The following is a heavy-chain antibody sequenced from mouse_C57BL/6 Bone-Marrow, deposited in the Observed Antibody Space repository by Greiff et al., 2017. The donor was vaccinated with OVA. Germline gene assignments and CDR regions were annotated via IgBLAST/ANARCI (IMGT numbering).Heavy chain of an antibody. V-gene: IGHV1-64*01. J-gene: IGHJ3*01. D-gene: IGHD2-2*01. CDR2: IHPNSGST. CDR3: ARGGYYGYDGFAY. Sequence: QVQLQQPGAELVKPGASVKLSCKASGYTFTSYWMHWVKQRPGQGLEWIGMIHPNSGSTNYNEKFKSKATLTVDKSSSTAYMQLSSLTSEDSAVYYCARGGYYGYDGFAYWGQGTLVTVSA. CDR1: GYTFTSYW.